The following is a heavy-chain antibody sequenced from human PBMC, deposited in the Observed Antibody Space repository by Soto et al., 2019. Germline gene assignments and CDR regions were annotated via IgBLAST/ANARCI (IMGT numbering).Heavy chain of an antibody. V-gene: IGHV4-34*01. CDR2: INHSGST. CDR1: GGSFSGYY. Sequence: SETLSLTCAAYGGSFSGYYWSWIRQPPGKGLEWIGEINHSGSTNYNPSLKSRVTISVDTSKNQFSLKLSSVTAADTAVYYCARDCITIFGVVIPYGMDVWGQGTTVTVSS. D-gene: IGHD3-3*01. CDR3: ARDCITIFGVVIPYGMDV. J-gene: IGHJ6*02.